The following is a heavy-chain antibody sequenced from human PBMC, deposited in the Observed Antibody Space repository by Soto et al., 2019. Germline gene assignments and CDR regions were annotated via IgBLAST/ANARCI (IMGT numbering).Heavy chain of an antibody. CDR1: GGSFSGYY. Sequence: SETLSLTCAVYGGSFSGYYWSWIRQPPGKGLEWIAEINHSGSTNYNPSLKSRVTISVDTSKNQFSLKLNSVTAADTAVYYCATLPLDVWGKGTTVTVSS. CDR2: INHSGST. J-gene: IGHJ6*04. V-gene: IGHV4-34*01. CDR3: ATLPLDV.